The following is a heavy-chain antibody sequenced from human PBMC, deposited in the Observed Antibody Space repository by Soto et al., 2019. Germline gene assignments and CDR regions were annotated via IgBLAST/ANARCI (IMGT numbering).Heavy chain of an antibody. Sequence: GGSLRLSCAASGFTSSSYGMHWVRQAPGKGLEWVAVISYDGSNKYYADSVKGRFTISRDNSKNTLYLQMNSLRAEDTAVYYCAKIRVSDYYYYGMDVWGQGTTVTVSS. V-gene: IGHV3-30*18. CDR2: ISYDGSNK. D-gene: IGHD1-26*01. CDR1: GFTSSSYG. CDR3: AKIRVSDYYYYGMDV. J-gene: IGHJ6*02.